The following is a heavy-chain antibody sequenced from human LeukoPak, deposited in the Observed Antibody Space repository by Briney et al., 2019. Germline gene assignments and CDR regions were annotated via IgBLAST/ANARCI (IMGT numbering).Heavy chain of an antibody. V-gene: IGHV3-64*01. J-gene: IGHJ4*02. D-gene: IGHD1-26*01. CDR1: GFTFSSYA. CDR3: ARDTGSYYFDY. Sequence: PWGSLVLSCAASGFTFSSYAMHWVRPAPGKGLEYVSAISSNGGSTYYANSVKGRFTISRDNSKNTLYLQMGSLRAEDMAVYYCARDTGSYYFDYWGQGTLVTVSS. CDR2: ISSNGGST.